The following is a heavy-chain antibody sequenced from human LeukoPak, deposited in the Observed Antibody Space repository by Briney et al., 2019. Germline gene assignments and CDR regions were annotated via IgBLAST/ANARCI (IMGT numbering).Heavy chain of an antibody. V-gene: IGHV1-2*02. D-gene: IGHD3-9*01. J-gene: IGHJ4*02. CDR2: INPNNGGT. CDR3: ARADHYDISTTYPFDN. Sequence: GASVKVSCKASGYTFTGYYMHWVRQAPGQGLEWMGWINPNNGGTNYAQKFQGRVTMTRDTSISTVYMELSRLTSDDTAVYYCARADHYDISTTYPFDNWGQGTLVTVSS. CDR1: GYTFTGYY.